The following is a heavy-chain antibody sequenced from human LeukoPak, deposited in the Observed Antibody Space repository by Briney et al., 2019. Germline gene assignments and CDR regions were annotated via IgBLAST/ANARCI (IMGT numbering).Heavy chain of an antibody. D-gene: IGHD6-6*01. J-gene: IGHJ4*02. V-gene: IGHV3-48*03. Sequence: PGGSLRLSCAASGFTFSSYEMNWVRQAPGKGLEWVSYISSSGSTIYYADPVKGRFTISRDNAKNSLYLQMTSLRAEDTAVYYCARVRYSSSPYWGQGTLVTVSS. CDR2: ISSSGSTI. CDR3: ARVRYSSSPY. CDR1: GFTFSSYE.